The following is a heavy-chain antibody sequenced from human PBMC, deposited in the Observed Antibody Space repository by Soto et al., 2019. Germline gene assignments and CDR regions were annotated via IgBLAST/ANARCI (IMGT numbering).Heavy chain of an antibody. CDR1: GFTLSDYY. V-gene: IGHV3-11*01. CDR3: ARRTMGNYYYMDV. Sequence: PGGSLRLSCVASGFTLSDYYMSLIRQGPGKGLEWVSYISSSGTIDNYADSVKGRFTISRDNAKNSLFLQMNGLRAEDTAVYYCARRTMGNYYYMDVWGKGTTVTVSS. D-gene: IGHD3-10*01. CDR2: ISSSGTID. J-gene: IGHJ6*03.